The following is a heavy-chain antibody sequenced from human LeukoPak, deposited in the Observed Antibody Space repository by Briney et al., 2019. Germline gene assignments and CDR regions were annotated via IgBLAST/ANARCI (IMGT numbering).Heavy chain of an antibody. J-gene: IGHJ3*02. Sequence: PGGSLRLSCAASGFTFSSYWMSWVRQAPGKGLEWVAFIRYDGSNKYYADSVKGRFTISRDNSKNTLYLQMNSLRAEGTAVYYCAKDGVFYSSSSFAFDIWGQGTMVTVSS. V-gene: IGHV3-30*02. CDR1: GFTFSSYW. CDR3: AKDGVFYSSSSFAFDI. CDR2: IRYDGSNK. D-gene: IGHD6-6*01.